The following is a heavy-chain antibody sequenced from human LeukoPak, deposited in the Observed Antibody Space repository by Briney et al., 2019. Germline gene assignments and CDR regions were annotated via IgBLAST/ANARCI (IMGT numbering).Heavy chain of an antibody. Sequence: SETLSLTCTVPGGSISSSSYYWGWIRQPPGKGLEWIGSIYHSGSTYYNPSLKSRVTISVDTSKNQFSLKLSSVTAADTAVYYCARHLNAVDIWGQGTMVTVSS. J-gene: IGHJ3*02. CDR3: ARHLNAVDI. CDR1: GGSISSSSYY. CDR2: IYHSGST. V-gene: IGHV4-39*07.